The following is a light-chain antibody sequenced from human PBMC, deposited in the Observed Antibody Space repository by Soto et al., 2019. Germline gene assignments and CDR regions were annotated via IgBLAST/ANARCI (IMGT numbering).Light chain of an antibody. V-gene: IGKV3-11*01. CDR2: DAS. J-gene: IGKJ5*01. CDR1: QSVSSY. Sequence: EIVLAQSPGTLSLSPGERASLSCRASQSVSSYLAWYQQKPGQAPRLLIYDASSRATGIPARFSGSGSGTDFTLTISSLEPEDFAVYYCQQRSNWPITFGQGTRLGI. CDR3: QQRSNWPIT.